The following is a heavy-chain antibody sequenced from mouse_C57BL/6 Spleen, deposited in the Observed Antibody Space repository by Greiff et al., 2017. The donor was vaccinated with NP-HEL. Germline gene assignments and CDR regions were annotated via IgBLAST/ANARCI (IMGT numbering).Heavy chain of an antibody. CDR1: GYTFTDYY. V-gene: IGHV1-19*01. J-gene: IGHJ1*03. CDR2: INPYNGGT. CDR3: ARRLTTVVATRYFDV. D-gene: IGHD1-1*01. Sequence: VQLQQSGPVLVKPGASVKMSCKASGYTFTDYYMNWVKQSHGKSLEWIGVINPYNGGTSYNQKFKGKATLTVDKSSSTAYMELNSLTSEDSAVYYCARRLTTVVATRYFDVWGTGTTVTVSS.